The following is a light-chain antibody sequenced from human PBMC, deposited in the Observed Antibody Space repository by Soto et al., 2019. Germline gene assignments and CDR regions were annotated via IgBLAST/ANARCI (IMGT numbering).Light chain of an antibody. V-gene: IGKV1-39*01. CDR3: QQCYSTPRT. CDR1: QDISNY. J-gene: IGKJ1*01. CDR2: AAS. Sequence: IKMTQSQSSPSASVGGSFHLTCQASQDISNYLNWYQQKPGKAPKLLIYAASSLQSGVPSRFSGSGSGTDFTLTISSLQPEDFATYYCQQCYSTPRTFGQGTKVDIK.